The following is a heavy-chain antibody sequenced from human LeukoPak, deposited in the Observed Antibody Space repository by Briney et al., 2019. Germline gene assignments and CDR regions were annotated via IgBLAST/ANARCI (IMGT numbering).Heavy chain of an antibody. CDR1: GFTFSSYA. D-gene: IGHD7-27*01. CDR2: ITTSDGNT. CDR3: AKDGGLWVSAHWGDS. V-gene: IGHV3-23*01. J-gene: IGHJ4*02. Sequence: GGSLRLSCAASGFTFSSYAMSWVRQAPGKGLEWVSTITTSDGNTYYADSVKGRFTVSRDNSKNTLYLQMNSLRAEDTAVYYCAKDGGLWVSAHWGDSWGRGTLVTVSS.